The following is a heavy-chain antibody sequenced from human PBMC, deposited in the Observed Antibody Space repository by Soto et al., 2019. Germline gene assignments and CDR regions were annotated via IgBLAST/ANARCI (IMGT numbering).Heavy chain of an antibody. CDR3: ARDLLYYYGSGSYYPYDY. J-gene: IGHJ4*02. D-gene: IGHD3-10*01. CDR1: GYTFTSYG. Sequence: QVPLVQSGAEVKKPGASVKVSCKASGYTFTSYGISWVRQAPGQGLEWMGWISAYNGNTNYAQKLQGRVTMTTDTSTSTAYMELRSLRSDDTAVYYCARDLLYYYGSGSYYPYDYWGQGTLVTVSS. V-gene: IGHV1-18*01. CDR2: ISAYNGNT.